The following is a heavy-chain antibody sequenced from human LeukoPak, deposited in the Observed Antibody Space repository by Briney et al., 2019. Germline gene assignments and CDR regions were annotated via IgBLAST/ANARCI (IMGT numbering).Heavy chain of an antibody. CDR1: GFTFDDYA. J-gene: IGHJ4*02. D-gene: IGHD3-3*01. V-gene: IGHV3-9*01. CDR3: AKFGAGPSFDY. Sequence: GRSLRLSCVASGFTFDDYAMHWVRQAPGKGLEWVSGISWNSGSIGYADSVKGRFTISRDNAKNSLYLQMNSLRAEDTALYYCAKFGAGPSFDYWGQGTLVTVSS. CDR2: ISWNSGSI.